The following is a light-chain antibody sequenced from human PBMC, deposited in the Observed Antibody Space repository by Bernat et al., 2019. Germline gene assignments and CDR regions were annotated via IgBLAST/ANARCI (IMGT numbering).Light chain of an antibody. Sequence: QSALTQPRSVSGSPGQSVTISCTRTSSDIGGYNYVSWYQQHPGKAPKLMIYDVNKRPSGVPDRFSGSKSGNTASLTISGLQAEDEADYYCCSFAGNSAWVFGGATKVTVL. CDR2: DVN. J-gene: IGLJ3*02. CDR3: CSFAGNSAWV. CDR1: SSDIGGYNY. V-gene: IGLV2-11*01.